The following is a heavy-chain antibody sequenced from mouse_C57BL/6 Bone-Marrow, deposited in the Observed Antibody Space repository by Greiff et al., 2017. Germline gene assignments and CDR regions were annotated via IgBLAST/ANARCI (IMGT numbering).Heavy chain of an antibody. D-gene: IGHD1-1*01. V-gene: IGHV2-5*01. CDR2: IWSGGST. CDR3: AKIYYYASYFDV. J-gene: IGHJ1*03. CDR1: GFSLTSYG. Sequence: VKLVESGPGLVQPSQSLSITCTVSGFSLTSYGVHWVRQSPGKGLEWLGVIWSGGSTDYNAAFMSRLSITKDNSKSQVFFKMNSLQADDTAIYYCAKIYYYASYFDVWGTGTTVTVSS.